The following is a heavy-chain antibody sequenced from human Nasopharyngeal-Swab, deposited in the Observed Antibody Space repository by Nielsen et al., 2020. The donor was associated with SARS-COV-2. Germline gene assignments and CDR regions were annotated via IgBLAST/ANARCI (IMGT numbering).Heavy chain of an antibody. CDR2: IIPIFGTA. D-gene: IGHD3-22*01. Sequence: SVKVSCKASGGTFSSYAISWVRQAPGQGLEWMGGIIPIFGTANYAQKFQGRVTITADESTSTAYMELSSLRSEDTAVYYCARADYYDSSGYYEYYYYMDVRGKGTTVTVSS. J-gene: IGHJ6*03. CDR1: GGTFSSYA. CDR3: ARADYYDSSGYYEYYYYMDV. V-gene: IGHV1-69*13.